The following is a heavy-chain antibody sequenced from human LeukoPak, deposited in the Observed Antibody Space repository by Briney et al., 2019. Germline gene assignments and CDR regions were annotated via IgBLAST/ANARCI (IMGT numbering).Heavy chain of an antibody. Sequence: ASVKVSCKASGYTFTSYDINWVRQATGQGLEWMGWMNPNSGNTGYAHKFQGRVTMTRNTSISTAYMELSSLRSEDTAVYYCARGPIRMVRGVIIKTQFDYWGQGTLVTVSS. CDR3: ARGPIRMVRGVIIKTQFDY. CDR1: GYTFTSYD. V-gene: IGHV1-8*01. J-gene: IGHJ4*02. D-gene: IGHD3-10*01. CDR2: MNPNSGNT.